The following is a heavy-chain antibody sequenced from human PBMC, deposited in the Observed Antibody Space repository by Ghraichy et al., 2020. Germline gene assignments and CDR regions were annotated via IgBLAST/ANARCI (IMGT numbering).Heavy chain of an antibody. V-gene: IGHV3-23*01. CDR2: ISGSGGST. J-gene: IGHJ4*02. D-gene: IGHD2-21*02. CDR1: GFTSSSYA. CDR3: ASLGVVTAINFDY. Sequence: GGSLRLSCAASGFTSSSYAMSWVRQAPGKGLEWVSAISGSGGSTYYADSVKGRFTISRDNSKNTLYLQMNSLRAEDTAVYYCASLGVVTAINFDYWGQGTLVTVSS.